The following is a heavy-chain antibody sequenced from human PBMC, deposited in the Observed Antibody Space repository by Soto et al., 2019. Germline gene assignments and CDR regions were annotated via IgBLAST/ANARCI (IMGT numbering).Heavy chain of an antibody. Sequence: GSLRLSCAASGFTFSSYAMHWVRQAPGKGLEWVAVISYDGSNKYYADSVKGRFTISRDNSKNTLYLQMNSLRAEDTAVYYCARSVPSYYYDSSGYYYFDYWGQGTLVTVSS. J-gene: IGHJ4*02. V-gene: IGHV3-30-3*01. CDR3: ARSVPSYYYDSSGYYYFDY. CDR1: GFTFSSYA. D-gene: IGHD3-22*01. CDR2: ISYDGSNK.